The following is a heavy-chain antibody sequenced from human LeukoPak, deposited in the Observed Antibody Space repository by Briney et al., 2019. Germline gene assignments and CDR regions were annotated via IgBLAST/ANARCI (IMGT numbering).Heavy chain of an antibody. V-gene: IGHV4-30-2*01. CDR1: GGSISSGGYS. CDR3: ARAVVVVPAARYYFDY. D-gene: IGHD2-2*01. J-gene: IGHJ4*02. CDR2: IYHSGST. Sequence: PSETLSLTCAVSGGSISSGGYSWSWIRQPPGKGLEWIGYIYHSGSTYYNPSLKSRVTISVDRSKNQFSLKLSSVTAADTAVYYCARAVVVVPAARYYFDYWGQGTLVTVSS.